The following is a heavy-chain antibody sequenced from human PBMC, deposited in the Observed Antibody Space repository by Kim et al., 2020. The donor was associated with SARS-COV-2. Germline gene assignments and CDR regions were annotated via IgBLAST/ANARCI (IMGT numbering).Heavy chain of an antibody. CDR1: GDSISSGSYY. J-gene: IGHJ5*02. CDR2: IYYSGST. D-gene: IGHD1-26*01. Sequence: SETLSLTCIVSGDSISSGSYYWGWIRQPPGKGLEWIGSIYYSGSTYYNPSLKTRVTISVDTSKNQFSLRLSSVTAADTAVYYCARHIGGSSRRFHPWGQGTLVTVSS. CDR3: ARHIGGSSRRFHP. V-gene: IGHV4-39*01.